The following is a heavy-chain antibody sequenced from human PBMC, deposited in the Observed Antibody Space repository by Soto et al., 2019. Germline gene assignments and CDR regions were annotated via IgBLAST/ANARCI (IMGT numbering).Heavy chain of an antibody. CDR1: GFTFSSRG. Sequence: QVQLVESGGGVVQPGRSLRLSCAASGFTFSSRGMHWVRQSPGKGLEWVAVISYDGSNKYYADSVKGRFTISRDNSKNTLYLQMNSLRAEDTAVYYCAKDRSAAGNDWFDPWCQGTLVTVSS. D-gene: IGHD6-13*01. V-gene: IGHV3-30*18. CDR3: AKDRSAAGNDWFDP. J-gene: IGHJ5*02. CDR2: ISYDGSNK.